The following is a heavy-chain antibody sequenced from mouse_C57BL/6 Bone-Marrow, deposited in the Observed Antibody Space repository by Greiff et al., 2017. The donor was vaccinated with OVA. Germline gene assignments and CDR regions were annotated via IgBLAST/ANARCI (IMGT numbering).Heavy chain of an antibody. CDR3: TDGYDDY. V-gene: IGHV1-15*01. Sequence: VQLQESGAELVRPGASVTLSCKASGYTFTDYEMHWVKQTPVHGLEWIGAIDPETGGTAYNQKFKGKAILTADKSSSTAYMELRSLTSEDSAVYYCTDGYDDYWGQGTTLTVSS. CDR1: GYTFTDYE. CDR2: IDPETGGT. J-gene: IGHJ2*01. D-gene: IGHD2-2*01.